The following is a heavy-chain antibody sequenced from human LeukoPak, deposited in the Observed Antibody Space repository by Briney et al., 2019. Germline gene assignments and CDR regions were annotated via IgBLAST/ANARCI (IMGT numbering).Heavy chain of an antibody. D-gene: IGHD6-13*01. CDR2: IYYSGST. CDR1: GGSISSYY. V-gene: IGHV4-59*01. CDR3: ARDAPGIAAAGHYFDY. Sequence: SETLSLTCTVSGGSISSYYWSWIGQPPGKGLEGIGYIYYSGSTNYNPSLKSRVTISVDTCKDQFSLKLSSVTAADTAVYYCARDAPGIAAAGHYFDYWGQGTLVTVSS. J-gene: IGHJ4*02.